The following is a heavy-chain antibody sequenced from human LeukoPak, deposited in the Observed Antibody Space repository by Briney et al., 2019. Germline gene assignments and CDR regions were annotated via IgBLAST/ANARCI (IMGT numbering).Heavy chain of an antibody. V-gene: IGHV1-2*02. J-gene: IGHJ6*03. CDR3: ARSGRMITFGGAIYYYYYMDV. CDR2: INPNSGGT. CDR1: GYTFTGYY. Sequence: ASVKVSCKASGYTFTGYYMHWVRQAPGQGLEWMGWINPNSGGTNYAQKFQGRVTMTRDTSISTAYMELSRLRSDDTAVYYCARSGRMITFGGAIYYYYYMDVWGKGTTVTVSS. D-gene: IGHD3-16*01.